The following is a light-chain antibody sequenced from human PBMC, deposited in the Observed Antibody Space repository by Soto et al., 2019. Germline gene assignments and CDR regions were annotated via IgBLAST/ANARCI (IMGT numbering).Light chain of an antibody. V-gene: IGKV1-39*01. Sequence: DIQLTQSPSSLSASVGDRVTIACRASQTISNYFNWYQQKPGKAPILLIHTASTLQSGVPSRLSCTGAGKEVGLRVSGLQPEDFATDHGPQSFSSRFTLGPGTKVHIK. J-gene: IGKJ3*01. CDR3: PQSFSSRFT. CDR1: QTISNY. CDR2: TAS.